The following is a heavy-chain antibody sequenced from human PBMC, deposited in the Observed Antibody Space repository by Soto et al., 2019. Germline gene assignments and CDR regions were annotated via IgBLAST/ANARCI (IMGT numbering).Heavy chain of an antibody. D-gene: IGHD6-6*01. J-gene: IGHJ5*02. V-gene: IGHV1-69*13. CDR2: IIPIFGTA. CDR3: ARSRSSIAALDWFDP. Sequence: SVKVSCKASGGTFSSYATSWVRQAPGQGLEWMGGIIPIFGTANYAQKFQGRVTITADESTSTAYMELSSLRSEDTAVYYCARSRSSIAALDWFDPWGQGTLVTVSS. CDR1: GGTFSSYA.